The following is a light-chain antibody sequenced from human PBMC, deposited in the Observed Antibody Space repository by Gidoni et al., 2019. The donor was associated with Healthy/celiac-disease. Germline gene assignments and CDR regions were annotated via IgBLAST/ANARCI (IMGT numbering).Light chain of an antibody. CDR1: QSVSSSY. J-gene: IGKJ1*01. V-gene: IGKV3-20*01. CDR3: QQYTSSPWT. Sequence: EIVLTQSPGTLSLSPGERATLSCRASQSVSSSYLAWYQQKPGQAPRLLIYGASSRATDIPDRFSGSGSGTDFTLTISRLEPEDFAVYYCQQYTSSPWTFGQXTKVESK. CDR2: GAS.